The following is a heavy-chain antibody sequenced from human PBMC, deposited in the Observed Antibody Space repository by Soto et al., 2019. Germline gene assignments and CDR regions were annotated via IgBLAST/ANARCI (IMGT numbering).Heavy chain of an antibody. D-gene: IGHD3-22*01. Sequence: QVQLVQSGAEVKMPGASVKVSCKASGYTFKNYDINWVRQAAGQRLEWMGWLNPNSGNTGYAQKFQGRVTMTRSNSESTAYMELTSLRSEDTDVYYCVRGHNYYDSSGYYGDWGQGTLVTVSS. CDR2: LNPNSGNT. CDR1: GYTFKNYD. V-gene: IGHV1-8*01. J-gene: IGHJ4*02. CDR3: VRGHNYYDSSGYYGD.